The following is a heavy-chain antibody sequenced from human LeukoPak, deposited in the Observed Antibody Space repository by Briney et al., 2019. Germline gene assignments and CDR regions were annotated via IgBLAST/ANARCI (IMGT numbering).Heavy chain of an antibody. V-gene: IGHV3-9*01. CDR3: AKDQIAAAGAVAFDI. CDR2: ISWNSGSI. Sequence: GGSLGLSCAASGFTFDDYAMHWVRQAPGKGLEWVSGISWNSGSIGYADSVKGRFTISRDNAKNSLYLQMNSLRAEDTALYYCAKDQIAAAGAVAFDIWGQGTMVTVSS. CDR1: GFTFDDYA. D-gene: IGHD6-13*01. J-gene: IGHJ3*02.